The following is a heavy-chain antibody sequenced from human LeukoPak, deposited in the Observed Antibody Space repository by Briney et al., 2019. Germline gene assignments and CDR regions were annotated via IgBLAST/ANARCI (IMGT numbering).Heavy chain of an antibody. J-gene: IGHJ4*02. D-gene: IGHD6-13*01. V-gene: IGHV3-23*01. CDR3: AKRAVGIAAAGTPYYFDY. Sequence: GGSLRLSCAASGFTFSSYWMSLVRQAPGKGLEWVSAISGSGGSTYYADSVKGRFTISRDNSKNTLYLQMNSLRAEDTAVYYCAKRAVGIAAAGTPYYFDYWGQGTLVTVSS. CDR1: GFTFSSYW. CDR2: ISGSGGST.